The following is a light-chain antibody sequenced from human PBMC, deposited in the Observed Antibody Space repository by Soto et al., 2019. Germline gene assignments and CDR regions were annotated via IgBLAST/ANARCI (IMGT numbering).Light chain of an antibody. V-gene: IGLV2-14*01. CDR1: SSDIGGYNY. CDR2: EVS. Sequence: QSVLTQPASVSGSPGQSITIPCTGTSSDIGGYNYVSWYQQHPGKAPKLMISEVSNRPSGVSNRFSGSKSGNTASLTISGLQAEDEADYYCSSYTSSDTLVFGAGTKLTVL. CDR3: SSYTSSDTLV. J-gene: IGLJ2*01.